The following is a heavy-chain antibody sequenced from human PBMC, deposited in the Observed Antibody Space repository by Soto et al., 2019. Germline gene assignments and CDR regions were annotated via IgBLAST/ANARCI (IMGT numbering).Heavy chain of an antibody. CDR3: AGGPGYHDAFDI. Sequence: SETLSLTCTVSGGSISSSSYYWGWIRQPPGKGLEWIGSIYYSGSTYYNPSLKSRVTISVDTSKNQFSLKLSSVTAADTAVYYCAGGPGYHDAFDIWGQGTMVTVSS. CDR1: GGSISSSSYY. CDR2: IYYSGST. V-gene: IGHV4-39*07. D-gene: IGHD2-2*01. J-gene: IGHJ3*02.